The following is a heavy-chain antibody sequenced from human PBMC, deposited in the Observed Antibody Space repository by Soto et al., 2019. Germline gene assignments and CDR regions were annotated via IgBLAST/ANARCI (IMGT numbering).Heavy chain of an antibody. J-gene: IGHJ5*02. D-gene: IGHD3-3*01. Sequence: ASVKVSCKASGYTFTSYGISWVRQAPGQGLEWMGWISAYNGNTNYAQKLQGRVTMTTDTSTSTAYMELRSLRSDGTAVYYCARDFWSGSYGYWFDPWGQGTLVTVSS. CDR3: ARDFWSGSYGYWFDP. V-gene: IGHV1-18*04. CDR2: ISAYNGNT. CDR1: GYTFTSYG.